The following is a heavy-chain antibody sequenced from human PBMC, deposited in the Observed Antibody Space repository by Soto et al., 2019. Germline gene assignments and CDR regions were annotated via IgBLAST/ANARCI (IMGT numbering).Heavy chain of an antibody. CDR1: GGSISSGGSY. D-gene: IGHD4-17*01. J-gene: IGHJ6*02. CDR3: ARDQEVNYADYGGSDYYFGMDV. Sequence: QVQLHQSGPGLVKPSQTLSLPCIFSGGSISSGGSYWSWIRQHPGKGLEWIGSIYYTGSSYYNPSLKSRVTISVDTSKNQFSLNLSSVTAADTAVYYCARDQEVNYADYGGSDYYFGMDVWGQGTTVTVSS. CDR2: IYYTGSS. V-gene: IGHV4-31*03.